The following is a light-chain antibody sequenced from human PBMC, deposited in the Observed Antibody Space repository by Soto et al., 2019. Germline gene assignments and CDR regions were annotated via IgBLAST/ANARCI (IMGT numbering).Light chain of an antibody. J-gene: IGKJ4*01. CDR1: QGISQY. CDR3: QQVNSYPLT. Sequence: DIHLTQSPSLLSASVGDRVTITCRASQGISQYVAWYQQKPGKAPKLLIYAATVLQGGAPSRFSGTGSATEFILTISSLQPEDFATYYCQQVNSYPLTFGRGTKVDIK. V-gene: IGKV1-9*01. CDR2: AAT.